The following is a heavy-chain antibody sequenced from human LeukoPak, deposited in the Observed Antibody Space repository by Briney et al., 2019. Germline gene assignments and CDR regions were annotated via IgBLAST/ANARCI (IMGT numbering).Heavy chain of an antibody. CDR1: GFTFSSYW. D-gene: IGHD5-12*01. V-gene: IGHV3-7*05. Sequence: GGSLRLSCAASGFTFSSYWMSWVRQAPGKGLEWVANIKQDGSEKYYVDSVKGRFTISRDNAKNSLYLQMNSLRAEDTAVYYCASISSGYGKGYWGQGTLVTVSP. CDR3: ASISSGYGKGY. J-gene: IGHJ4*02. CDR2: IKQDGSEK.